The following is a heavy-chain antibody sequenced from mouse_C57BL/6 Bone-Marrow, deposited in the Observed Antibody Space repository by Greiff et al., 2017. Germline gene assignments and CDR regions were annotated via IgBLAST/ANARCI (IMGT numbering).Heavy chain of an antibody. CDR3: ARHGDCYPFAY. CDR1: GFTFSSYG. J-gene: IGHJ3*01. CDR2: ISSGGSYT. Sequence: DVMLVASGGDLVKPGGSLKLSCAASGFTFSSYGMSWVRQTPDKRLEWVATISSGGSYTSYPASVKGLFTIFRENGKNTLYLLMNSLLSEDTALYFCARHGDCYPFAYWGQGTLVTVSA. V-gene: IGHV5-6*02. D-gene: IGHD2-3*01.